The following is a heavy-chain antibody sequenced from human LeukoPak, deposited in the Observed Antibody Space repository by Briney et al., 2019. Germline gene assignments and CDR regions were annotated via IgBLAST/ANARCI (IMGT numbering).Heavy chain of an antibody. Sequence: ASVKVSCKASGYTFTSYGIIWVRQAPGQGLEWMGGIRTYDDNANYAERLQGRVTMTTDTSTSTAYMELRSLRSDDTAVYYCARDYYGSGSYYSSAMIDYWGQGTLVTVSS. J-gene: IGHJ4*02. D-gene: IGHD3-10*01. CDR1: GYTFTSYG. CDR2: IRTYDDNA. CDR3: ARDYYGSGSYYSSAMIDY. V-gene: IGHV1-18*01.